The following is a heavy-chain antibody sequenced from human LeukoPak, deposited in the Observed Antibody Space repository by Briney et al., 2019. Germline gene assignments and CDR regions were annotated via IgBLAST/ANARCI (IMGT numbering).Heavy chain of an antibody. CDR2: INHSGST. Sequence: SETLSLTCAVYGGSFSGYYRSWIRQPPGKGLEWIGEINHSGSTNYNPSLKSRVTISVDTSKNQFSLKLSSVTAADTAVYYCARGAWGSYFDYWGQGTLVTVSS. CDR1: GGSFSGYY. CDR3: ARGAWGSYFDY. D-gene: IGHD3-16*01. V-gene: IGHV4-34*01. J-gene: IGHJ4*02.